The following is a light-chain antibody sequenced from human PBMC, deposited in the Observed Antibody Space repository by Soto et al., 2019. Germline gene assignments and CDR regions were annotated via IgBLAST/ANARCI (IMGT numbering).Light chain of an antibody. CDR3: QQYNRYPMWT. V-gene: IGKV1-5*01. Sequence: DIQMTQSPSTLSASVGDRVTITCRASQNISTWLAWYQHQPGKAPDLLIYDASRLQRGVPSRFTGSGSGAEFTLTISSLQPDDFATYYCQQYNRYPMWTFAQGTKVEV. CDR1: QNISTW. J-gene: IGKJ1*01. CDR2: DAS.